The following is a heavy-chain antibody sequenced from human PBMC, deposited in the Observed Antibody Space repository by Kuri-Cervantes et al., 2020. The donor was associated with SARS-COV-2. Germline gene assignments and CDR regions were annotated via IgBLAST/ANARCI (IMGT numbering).Heavy chain of an antibody. Sequence: SETLSLTCAISGDSVSSNSAAWNWIRQSPSRGLEWLGRTYYKSKWYYDYALSVKSRITINPDTSKNQFSLQLNSVTPEDTAVYYCARDQRSQQLARPYQYYYGMDVWGQGTTVTVSS. CDR2: TYYKSKWYY. CDR1: GDSVSSNSAA. V-gene: IGHV6-1*01. CDR3: ARDQRSQQLARPYQYYYGMDV. J-gene: IGHJ6*02. D-gene: IGHD6-13*01.